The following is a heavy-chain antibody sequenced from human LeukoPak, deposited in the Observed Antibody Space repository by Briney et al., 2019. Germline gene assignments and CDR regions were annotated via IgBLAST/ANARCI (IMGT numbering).Heavy chain of an antibody. J-gene: IGHJ4*02. CDR1: GGSISSYY. V-gene: IGHV4-59*01. D-gene: IGHD3-3*01. CDR2: IYYSGST. Sequence: SETLSLTXTVSGGSISSYYWSWIRQPPGKGLEWIGSIYYSGSTNYNPSLKSRVTISVDTSKNQFSLKLSSVTAADTAVYYCARAQFTIFGVVTEFDYWGQGTLVTVSS. CDR3: ARAQFTIFGVVTEFDY.